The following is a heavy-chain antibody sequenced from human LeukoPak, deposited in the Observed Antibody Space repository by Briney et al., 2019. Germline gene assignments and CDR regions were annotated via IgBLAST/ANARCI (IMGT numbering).Heavy chain of an antibody. J-gene: IGHJ4*02. CDR2: ISSSSSYI. V-gene: IGHV3-21*01. CDR3: ARDGGYSGYDWVGLDY. CDR1: GFTFSSYS. D-gene: IGHD5-12*01. Sequence: GGSLRLSCAASGFTFSSYSMNWVRQAPGKGLEWVSSISSSSSYIYYADSVKGRFTISRDNSINTLFLQLNSLRPGDTAVYYCARDGGYSGYDWVGLDYWGQGTLVTVSS.